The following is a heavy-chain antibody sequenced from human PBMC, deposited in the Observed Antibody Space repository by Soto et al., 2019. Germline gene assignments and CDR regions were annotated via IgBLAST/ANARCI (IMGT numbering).Heavy chain of an antibody. V-gene: IGHV1-8*01. CDR1: GYAFTSYD. Sequence: QVQLVQAGAEVKKPGASVKVSCKASGYAFTSYDINWVRQATGQGLEWMGWMNPNSGNTGYAQKCQGRVTMTRNTSINTAYIELSILRSEDTDVYSCTREKSYGYADYWGQGTLVTVSS. J-gene: IGHJ4*02. CDR3: TREKSYGYADY. CDR2: MNPNSGNT. D-gene: IGHD5-18*01.